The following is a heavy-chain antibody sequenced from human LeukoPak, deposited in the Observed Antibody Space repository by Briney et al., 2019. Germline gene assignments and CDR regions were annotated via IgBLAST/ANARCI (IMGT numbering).Heavy chain of an antibody. CDR2: ISGSSDNT. CDR1: GFTFASYA. Sequence: GGSLSLSCAASGFTFASYAMDWVRPAPGKGLEWVSAISGSSDNTYYAGSVKGRFTISRDNSKNTLYLQMNSLRAEDAAVYYCAKLTGSNCYLPVDYWGQGALVTVSS. D-gene: IGHD2-21*02. J-gene: IGHJ4*02. CDR3: AKLTGSNCYLPVDY. V-gene: IGHV3-23*01.